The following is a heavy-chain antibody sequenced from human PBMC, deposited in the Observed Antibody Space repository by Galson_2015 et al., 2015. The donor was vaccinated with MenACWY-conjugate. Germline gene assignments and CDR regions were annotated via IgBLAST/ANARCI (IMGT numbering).Heavy chain of an antibody. D-gene: IGHD5-18*01. J-gene: IGHJ4*02. CDR2: IDPSDSYT. Sequence: QSGAEVKKPGESLQISCKGSGYSFTTYWISWVRQMPGKGLEWMGRIDPSDSYTKYSPSFQGHVTIPADKSISTAYLQWSSLKATDTAMYYCARLGYTYGRTTDFWGQGTLVTVSS. CDR3: ARLGYTYGRTTDF. V-gene: IGHV5-10-1*01. CDR1: GYSFTTYW.